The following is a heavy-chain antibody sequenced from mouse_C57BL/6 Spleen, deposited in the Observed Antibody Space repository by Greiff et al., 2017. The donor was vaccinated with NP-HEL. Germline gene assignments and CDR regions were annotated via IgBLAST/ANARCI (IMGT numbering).Heavy chain of an antibody. Sequence: EVKLMESGGGLVQPGGSLSLSCAASGFTFTDYYMSWVRQPPGKALEWLGFIRNKANGYTTEYSASVKGRFTISRDNSQSILYLQMNALRAEDSATYYCARSSTLTGYAMDYWGQGTSVTVSS. V-gene: IGHV7-3*01. CDR1: GFTFTDYY. D-gene: IGHD4-1*01. CDR2: IRNKANGYTT. J-gene: IGHJ4*01. CDR3: ARSSTLTGYAMDY.